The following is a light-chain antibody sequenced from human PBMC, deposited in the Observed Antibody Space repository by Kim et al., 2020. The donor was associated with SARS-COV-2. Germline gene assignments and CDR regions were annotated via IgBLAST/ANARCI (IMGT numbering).Light chain of an antibody. V-gene: IGLV2-11*01. J-gene: IGLJ3*02. Sequence: QSVTISWSGTNSDVSGYNYVSWYQQHPGKAPKLMIYDVSKRPSGVPDRFSGSKSGNTASLTISGLQAEDEADYYCCSYAGSYTHWVFGGGTQLTVL. CDR2: DVS. CDR3: CSYAGSYTHWV. CDR1: NSDVSGYNY.